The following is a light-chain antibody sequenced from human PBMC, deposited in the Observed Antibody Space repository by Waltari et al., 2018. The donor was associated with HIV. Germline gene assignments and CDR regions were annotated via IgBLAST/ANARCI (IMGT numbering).Light chain of an antibody. Sequence: EIVLTQSPATLSLSPGESATLSCRASQSISSYLGWYQQKPGQPPRLLIYDTSNRAVGIPARFTGSGSGTDFTLTISSLEPEDFAVYYCQQRSTWPPAFGQGTRLEI. CDR2: DTS. CDR3: QQRSTWPPA. J-gene: IGKJ5*01. V-gene: IGKV3-11*01. CDR1: QSISSY.